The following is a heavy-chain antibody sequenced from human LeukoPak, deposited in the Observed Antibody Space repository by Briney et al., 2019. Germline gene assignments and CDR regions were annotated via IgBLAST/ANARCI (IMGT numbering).Heavy chain of an antibody. V-gene: IGHV4-59*11. D-gene: IGHD3-3*01. CDR2: IYSSGST. Sequence: SETLSLTCTVSGVSISSHYWSWLRQPPGKGLEWIGYIYSSGSTNYNPSLPSRVTISVDMSKNQFSLKLSSVTAADTAVYYCAREAPGPCWSGYRYYYMDVWGKGTTVTVSS. CDR3: AREAPGPCWSGYRYYYMDV. J-gene: IGHJ6*03. CDR1: GVSISSHY.